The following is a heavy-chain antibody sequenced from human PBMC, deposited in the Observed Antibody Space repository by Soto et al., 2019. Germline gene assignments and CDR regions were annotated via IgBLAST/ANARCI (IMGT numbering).Heavy chain of an antibody. J-gene: IGHJ5*02. CDR1: GFTFDDYA. D-gene: IGHD2-2*01. CDR2: ISWNSGSI. V-gene: IGHV3-9*01. Sequence: LRLSCAASGFTFDDYAMHWVRQAPGKGLEWVSGISWNSGSIGYADSVKGRFTISRDNAKNSLYLQVNSLRAEDTALYYCAKDMNWRSSTSCYSTWGQGTLVTVSS. CDR3: AKDMNWRSSTSCYST.